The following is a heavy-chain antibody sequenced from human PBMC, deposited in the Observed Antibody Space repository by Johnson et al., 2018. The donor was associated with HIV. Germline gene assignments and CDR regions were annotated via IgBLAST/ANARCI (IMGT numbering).Heavy chain of an antibody. Sequence: VQLVESGGGVARPGGSLRLSCEASGFSFDEYDMSWVRQAPGKGLEWVSGIRWNSGSIGYADSVKGRFPISSDNAKNSLYLQMNSLRAEDTALYYCAKDAAYSGSYGLGMMYAFDIWGQGTMVTVSS. CDR3: AKDAAYSGSYGLGMMYAFDI. CDR2: IRWNSGSI. J-gene: IGHJ3*02. V-gene: IGHV3-9*01. D-gene: IGHD1-26*01. CDR1: GFSFDEYD.